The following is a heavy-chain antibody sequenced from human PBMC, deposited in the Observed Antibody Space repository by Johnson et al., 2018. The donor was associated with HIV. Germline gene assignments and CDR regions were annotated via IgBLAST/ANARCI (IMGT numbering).Heavy chain of an antibody. D-gene: IGHD1-20*01. CDR3: ARAPYNWNEGLFAAFDM. CDR1: NFTFKDYY. CDR2: ISGSGFDT. Sequence: QVQLVESGGDLIKPGGSLRLSCATSNFTFKDYYMNWIRQAPGKGLEWLSYISGSGFDTFYADSVKGRFTISRDNAKKSLYLQMSSLRAEDTAVYYCARAPYNWNEGLFAAFDMWGRGTKVTVSS. J-gene: IGHJ3*02. V-gene: IGHV3-11*04.